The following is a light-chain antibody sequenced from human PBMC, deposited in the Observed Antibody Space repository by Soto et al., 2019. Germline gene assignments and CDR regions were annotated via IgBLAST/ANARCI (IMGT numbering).Light chain of an antibody. V-gene: IGKV3-20*01. CDR1: QRVTNTN. J-gene: IGKJ2*01. CDR2: YAS. Sequence: EIVLTQSPDTLSLSPGERATLSCRASQRVTNTNSAWYQQKPGQAPRLLIHYASNRATGIPDRFSGSGSGTDFTLTISRLEPEDFAVYYCQQYGSSYTFGQGTKLEIK. CDR3: QQYGSSYT.